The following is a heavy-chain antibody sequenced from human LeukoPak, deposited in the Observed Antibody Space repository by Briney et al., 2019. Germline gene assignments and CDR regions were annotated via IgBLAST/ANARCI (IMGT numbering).Heavy chain of an antibody. CDR2: ISGSGGST. D-gene: IGHD3-9*01. Sequence: QPGVSLRLSCAASGFTFSSYAMSWVRQAPGKGLEWVSAISGSGGSTYYADSVKGRFTISRDNSKNTLYLQMNSLRAEDTAVFFCKQETSYDILTGYHAFDIWGQGTMVTVSS. J-gene: IGHJ3*02. CDR1: GFTFSSYA. V-gene: IGHV3-23*01. CDR3: KQETSYDILTGYHAFDI.